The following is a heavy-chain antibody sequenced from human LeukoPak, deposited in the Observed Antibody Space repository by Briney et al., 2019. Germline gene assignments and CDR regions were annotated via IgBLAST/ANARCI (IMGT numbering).Heavy chain of an antibody. V-gene: IGHV4-59*08. D-gene: IGHD4-17*01. Sequence: RSSETLSLTCTVSGGSISSYYWSWIRQPPGKGLEWIGYIYSSGRTNHNPSLKSRVTISVSTSRNQFSLKLSSVTAADTAVYYCARHLDYGDHQGAFDIWGQGTMVTVSS. CDR1: GGSISSYY. J-gene: IGHJ3*02. CDR3: ARHLDYGDHQGAFDI. CDR2: IYSSGRT.